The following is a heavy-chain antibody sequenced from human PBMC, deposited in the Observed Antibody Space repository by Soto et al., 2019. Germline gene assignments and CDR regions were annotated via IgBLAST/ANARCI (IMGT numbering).Heavy chain of an antibody. J-gene: IGHJ5*02. D-gene: IGHD2-8*01. CDR2: IYHSGGT. Sequence: QVQLQESGPGLVTPSGTLSLTCAVSSGSISSSNWWSWVRQAPDKGLGWIGEIYHSGGTNYNPSIQNRVTISVDKSKNQLSLKLASVTAADTAVYYCARCLHCTNGGWFDPWGQGTLVTVSS. V-gene: IGHV4-4*02. CDR3: ARCLHCTNGGWFDP. CDR1: SGSISSSNW.